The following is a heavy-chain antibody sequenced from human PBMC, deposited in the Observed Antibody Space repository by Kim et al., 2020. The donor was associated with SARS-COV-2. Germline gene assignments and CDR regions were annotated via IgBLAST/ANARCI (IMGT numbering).Heavy chain of an antibody. CDR2: ISAYNGNR. Sequence: ASVKVSCKSSGYTSSSYSIRWVWQAPGQGLEWMGWISAYNGNRDYAQKFQGRVTMTTDTATTTAYMELRSLRSDDTAVYFCVFGATMAFEHWGQGTQVTVSS. V-gene: IGHV1-18*01. CDR1: GYTSSSYS. D-gene: IGHD1-26*01. J-gene: IGHJ4*02. CDR3: VFGATMAFEH.